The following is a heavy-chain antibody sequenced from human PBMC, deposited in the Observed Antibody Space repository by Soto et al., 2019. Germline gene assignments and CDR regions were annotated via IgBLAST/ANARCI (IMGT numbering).Heavy chain of an antibody. CDR1: GYTFTSYG. CDR3: ARDRRYSYGYYFDY. D-gene: IGHD5-18*01. J-gene: IGHJ4*02. V-gene: IGHV1-18*01. CDR2: ISAYNGNT. Sequence: ASVKVSCKASGYTFTSYGISRVRQAPGQGLEWMGWISAYNGNTNYAQKLQGRVTMTTDTSTSTAYMELRSLRSDDTAVYYCARDRRYSYGYYFDYWGQGTLVTVSS.